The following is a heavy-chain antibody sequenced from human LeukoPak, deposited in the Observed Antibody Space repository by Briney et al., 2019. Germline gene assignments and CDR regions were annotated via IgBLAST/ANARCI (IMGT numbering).Heavy chain of an antibody. CDR1: GYSISSGYY. CDR3: AQQSLRSPDY. CDR2: IYHSGST. J-gene: IGHJ4*02. Sequence: PSETLSLTCAVSGYSISSGYYWGWIRQPPGKGLEWIGNIYHSGSTYYNPSLKSRVTISVDTSKNQFSLTLSSVTAAATAVYYCAQQSLRSPDYWGQGTLVTVSS. D-gene: IGHD3-16*01. V-gene: IGHV4-38-2*01.